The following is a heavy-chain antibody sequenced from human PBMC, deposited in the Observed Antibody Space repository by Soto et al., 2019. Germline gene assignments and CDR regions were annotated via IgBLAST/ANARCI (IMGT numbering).Heavy chain of an antibody. D-gene: IGHD2-2*01. J-gene: IGHJ5*02. CDR2: ISSSGSTI. CDR3: ARDYCSSTSCYPDP. Sequence: QVQLVGSGGGLVKPGGSLRLSCAASGFTFSDYYMSWIRQAPGKGLEWGSYISSSGSTIYYADSVKGRFTISRDNAKNSRYLQMNSLRAEDTAVYYCARDYCSSTSCYPDPWGQGTLVTVSS. V-gene: IGHV3-11*01. CDR1: GFTFSDYY.